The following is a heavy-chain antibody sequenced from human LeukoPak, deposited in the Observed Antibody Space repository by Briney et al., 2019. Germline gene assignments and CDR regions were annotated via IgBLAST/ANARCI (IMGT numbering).Heavy chain of an antibody. Sequence: SSETLSLTCTVSGGSITSIIYYWGWIRQPPGKGLEWIVTIYYSGSTSYNPSLNSRVTISVDTSKNQFSLKLSSVTAADTAVYYCASRPTDYYGSKVYFDYWGQGTLVTVSS. CDR3: ASRPTDYYGSKVYFDY. CDR1: GGSITSIIYY. V-gene: IGHV4-39*01. D-gene: IGHD3-10*01. J-gene: IGHJ4*02. CDR2: IYYSGST.